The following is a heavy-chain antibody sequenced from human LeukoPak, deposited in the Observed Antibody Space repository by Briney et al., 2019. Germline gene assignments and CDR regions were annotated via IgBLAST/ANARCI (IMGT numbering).Heavy chain of an antibody. CDR1: GFTFSSYG. Sequence: GGSLRLSCAASGFTFSSYGMHWVRQAPGKGLEWVAVISYDGSNKYYADSVKGRFTISRDNSKNTLYLQMNSLRAEDTAVYYCAKASTIFGVVIIGGYFDYWGQGTLVTVSS. D-gene: IGHD3-3*01. CDR2: ISYDGSNK. J-gene: IGHJ4*02. CDR3: AKASTIFGVVIIGGYFDY. V-gene: IGHV3-30*19.